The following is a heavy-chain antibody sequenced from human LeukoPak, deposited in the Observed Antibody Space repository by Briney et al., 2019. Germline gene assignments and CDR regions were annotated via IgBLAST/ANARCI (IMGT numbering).Heavy chain of an antibody. J-gene: IGHJ5*02. Sequence: SETLSLTCTVSGYSISSGYYWGWIRQPPGQGLEWIGSIYHSGSTYYNPSLKSRVTISVDTSKNQFSLKLSSVTAADTAVYYCARGPNYGSGSSEFDPWGQGTLVTVSS. CDR3: ARGPNYGSGSSEFDP. D-gene: IGHD3-10*01. V-gene: IGHV4-38-2*02. CDR1: GYSISSGYY. CDR2: IYHSGST.